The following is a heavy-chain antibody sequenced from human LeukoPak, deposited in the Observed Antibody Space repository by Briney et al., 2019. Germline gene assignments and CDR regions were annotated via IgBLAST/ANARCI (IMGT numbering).Heavy chain of an antibody. J-gene: IGHJ6*02. CDR3: ARNKAITAFFGMDV. CDR2: ISYGGTNE. CDR1: GFTFSSYA. Sequence: PGGSLGLSCAASGFTFSSYAMHWVRQAPGKGLEWVAVISYGGTNEYYADSVKGRFTISRDNSKNTLNLQMNSLRAEDTALYYCARNKAITAFFGMDVWGQGTTVTVSS. D-gene: IGHD2/OR15-2a*01. V-gene: IGHV3-30*04.